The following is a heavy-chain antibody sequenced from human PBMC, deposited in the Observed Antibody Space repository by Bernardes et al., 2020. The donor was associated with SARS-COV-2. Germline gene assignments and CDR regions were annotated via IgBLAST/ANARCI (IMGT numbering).Heavy chain of an antibody. D-gene: IGHD3-22*01. V-gene: IGHV3-23*01. Sequence: GGSLRLSCAASGFTFSSYVMSWVRQAPGKGLEWVSAISNRDASTYYADSVKGRFTISRDNSKNTLYLQMNSLRAEDSAVYYCATAPLYDSGGGWGQGTLVTVSS. CDR3: ATAPLYDSGGG. J-gene: IGHJ4*02. CDR1: GFTFSSYV. CDR2: ISNRDAST.